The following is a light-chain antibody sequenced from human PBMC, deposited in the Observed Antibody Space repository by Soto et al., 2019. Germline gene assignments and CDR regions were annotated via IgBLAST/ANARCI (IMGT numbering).Light chain of an antibody. V-gene: IGLV2-14*01. CDR2: AVS. Sequence: QSALTQPASVSGSPGQSITISCTGTSSDVGAYKYVSWYQQYPGKAPKLLIYAVSNRPSGVSNRFSGSKSGNTASLTISGLQAEDEAEYYCSSYTSRITVVFGGGTELTVL. CDR3: SSYTSRITVV. J-gene: IGLJ3*02. CDR1: SSDVGAYKY.